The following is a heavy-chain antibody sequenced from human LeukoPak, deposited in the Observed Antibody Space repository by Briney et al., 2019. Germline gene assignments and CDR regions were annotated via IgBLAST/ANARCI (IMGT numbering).Heavy chain of an antibody. D-gene: IGHD5-18*01. CDR1: GDSFSNLKW. CDR3: ARGKRIGGYSYGSTPFDY. CDR2: VYHSGST. Sequence: PSETLSLTCTVSGDSFSNLKWWNWLRRPPGQALEWIGEVYHSGSTNYNPSLKSRVTISVDTSKNQFSLKLSSVTAADTAVYYCARGKRIGGYSYGSTPFDYWGQGTLVTVSS. J-gene: IGHJ4*02. V-gene: IGHV4-4*02.